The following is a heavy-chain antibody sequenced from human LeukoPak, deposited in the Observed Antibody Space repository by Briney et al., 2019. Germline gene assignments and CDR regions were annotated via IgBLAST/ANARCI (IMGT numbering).Heavy chain of an antibody. Sequence: TSSQTLSLTCTVSGGSISSGGYYWSWIRQHPGKGLEWIGYISYSGSTNYNPSLKSRVTISVDTSKNHFSLRLSSVTAADTALYYCARHNRGGENFESSAYRAFDYWGQGTLVTVSS. CDR2: ISYSGST. J-gene: IGHJ4*02. CDR3: ARHNRGGENFESSAYRAFDY. D-gene: IGHD3-22*01. CDR1: GGSISSGGYY. V-gene: IGHV4-31*03.